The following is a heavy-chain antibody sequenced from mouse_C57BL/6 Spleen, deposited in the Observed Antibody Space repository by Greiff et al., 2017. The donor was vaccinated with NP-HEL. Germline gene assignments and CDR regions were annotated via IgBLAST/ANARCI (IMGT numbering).Heavy chain of an antibody. V-gene: IGHV3-6*01. J-gene: IGHJ1*03. D-gene: IGHD1-1*01. Sequence: ESGPGLVKPSQSLSLTCSVTGYSITSGYYWNWIRQFPGNKLEWMGYISYDGSNNYNPSLKNRISITRDTSKNQFFLKLNSVTTEDTATYYCARSRITTVVAPPYFDVWGTGTTVTVSS. CDR2: ISYDGSN. CDR1: GYSITSGYY. CDR3: ARSRITTVVAPPYFDV.